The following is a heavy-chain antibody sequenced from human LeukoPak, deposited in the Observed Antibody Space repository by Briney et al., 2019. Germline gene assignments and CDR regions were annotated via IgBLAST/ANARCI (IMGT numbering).Heavy chain of an antibody. J-gene: IGHJ4*02. Sequence: ASVKVSCKASGYTFTSYAMHWVRQAPGQRLEWMGWINAGNGNTKYSQKFQGRVTITRDTSASTAYMELSSLRPEDTAVYYCARDGGRSSQWLVYTTPYYFDYWGQGTLVTVSS. D-gene: IGHD6-19*01. V-gene: IGHV1-3*01. CDR3: ARDGGRSSQWLVYTTPYYFDY. CDR1: GYTFTSYA. CDR2: INAGNGNT.